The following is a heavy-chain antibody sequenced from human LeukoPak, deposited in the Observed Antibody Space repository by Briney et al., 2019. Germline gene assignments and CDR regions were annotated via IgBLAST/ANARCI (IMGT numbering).Heavy chain of an antibody. Sequence: VASVKVSCKASGGTFSSYAISWVRQAPGQGLEWMGRIIPIFGTANYAQKFQGRVTITTDESTSTAYMELSSLRSDDTAVYYCASPSGDSLVYYFDYWGQGTLVTVSS. V-gene: IGHV1-69*05. CDR3: ASPSGDSLVYYFDY. CDR2: IIPIFGTA. D-gene: IGHD4-17*01. CDR1: GGTFSSYA. J-gene: IGHJ4*02.